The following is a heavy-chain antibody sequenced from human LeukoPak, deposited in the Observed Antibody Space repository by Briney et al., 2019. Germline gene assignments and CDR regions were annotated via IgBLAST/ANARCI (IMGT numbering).Heavy chain of an antibody. D-gene: IGHD4/OR15-4a*01. CDR3: ARRAGAYSHPYDY. J-gene: IGHJ4*02. Sequence: GGSLRLSCTVSGFTVSTNSMSWVRQAPGQGLEWVSFIYGDNTHYSDSVKGRFTISRDNYKNTLYLQMNSLRAEDTAVYYCARRAGAYSHPYDYWGQGTLVTVSS. V-gene: IGHV3-53*01. CDR2: IYGDNT. CDR1: GFTVSTNS.